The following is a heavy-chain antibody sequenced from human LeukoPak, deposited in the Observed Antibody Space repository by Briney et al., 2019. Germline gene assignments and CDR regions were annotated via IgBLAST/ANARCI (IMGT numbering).Heavy chain of an antibody. Sequence: SVKVSCKASGFTFTSSAVQWVRQARGQRLEWIGWIVVGSGNTNYAQKFQGRVTMTEDTSTDTAYMELSSLRSEDTAVYYCATRRVTRRAAAEYFQHWGQGTLVTVSS. V-gene: IGHV1-58*01. D-gene: IGHD5-18*01. CDR2: IVVGSGNT. CDR1: GFTFTSSA. J-gene: IGHJ1*01. CDR3: ATRRVTRRAAAEYFQH.